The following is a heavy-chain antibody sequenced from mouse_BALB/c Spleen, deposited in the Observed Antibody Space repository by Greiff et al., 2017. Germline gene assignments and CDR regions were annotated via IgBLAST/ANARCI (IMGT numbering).Heavy chain of an antibody. D-gene: IGHD2-4*01. Sequence: EVMLVESGGGLVKPGGSLKLSCAASGFAFSSYDMSWVRQTPEKRLEWVAYISSGGGSTYYPHTVKGRFTISRDNATNTLYLHMSSLKSEDTAMYYCARHDYDYFDYWGQGTTLTVSS. CDR3: ARHDYDYFDY. CDR2: ISSGGGST. J-gene: IGHJ2*01. CDR1: GFAFSSYD. V-gene: IGHV5-12-1*01.